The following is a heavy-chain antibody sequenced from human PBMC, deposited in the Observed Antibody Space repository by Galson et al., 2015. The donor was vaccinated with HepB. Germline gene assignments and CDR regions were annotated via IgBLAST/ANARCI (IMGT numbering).Heavy chain of an antibody. CDR1: GFTLSSYG. J-gene: IGHJ4*02. CDR2: IFYDGTTK. CDR3: ARDVFSGSMVN. Sequence: SLRLSCAASGFTLSSYGMHWVRQAPGKGLEWVAIIFYDGTTKYYGDSVKGRFTISRDDSKNTLYLQMTSLKVEDTAVYYCARDVFSGSMVNWGQGTLVTVSS. V-gene: IGHV3-33*01. D-gene: IGHD6-19*01.